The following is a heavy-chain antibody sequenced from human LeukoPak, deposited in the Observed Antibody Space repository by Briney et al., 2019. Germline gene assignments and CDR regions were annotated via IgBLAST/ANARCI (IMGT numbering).Heavy chain of an antibody. CDR3: ARADYGGAFDI. CDR1: GFTFSSYA. Sequence: GGSLRLSCAASGFTFSSYAMSWVRQAPGKGLEWVSVIYSGGSTYYADSVKGRFTISRDNSKNTLYLQMNSLRAEDTAVYYCARADYGGAFDIWGQGTMVTVSS. V-gene: IGHV3-53*01. D-gene: IGHD4-23*01. J-gene: IGHJ3*02. CDR2: IYSGGST.